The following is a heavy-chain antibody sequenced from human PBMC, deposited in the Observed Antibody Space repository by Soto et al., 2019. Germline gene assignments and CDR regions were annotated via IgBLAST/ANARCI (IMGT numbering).Heavy chain of an antibody. CDR1: GGSFSGYY. CDR3: ARTNPLDIVVVVAATNSQNYFDY. Sequence: SETLSLTCAVYGGSFSGYYWSWIRQPPGKGLEWIGEINHSGSTNYNPSLKSRVTISVDTSKNQFSLKLSSVTAADTAVYYCARTNPLDIVVVVAATNSQNYFDYWGQGTLVTVSS. J-gene: IGHJ4*02. D-gene: IGHD2-15*01. V-gene: IGHV4-34*01. CDR2: INHSGST.